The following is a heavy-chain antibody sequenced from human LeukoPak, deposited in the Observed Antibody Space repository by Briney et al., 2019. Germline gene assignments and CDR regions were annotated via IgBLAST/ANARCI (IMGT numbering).Heavy chain of an antibody. Sequence: GGSLRLSCAASGFTFDDYGMSWVRQAPGKGLEWVSGINWNGGSTGYADSVKGRFTISRDNAKNSLYLQMNSLRAEDTALYHCAREGSHSSSWHDAFDIWGQGTMVTVSS. J-gene: IGHJ3*02. CDR1: GFTFDDYG. V-gene: IGHV3-20*01. D-gene: IGHD6-13*01. CDR3: AREGSHSSSWHDAFDI. CDR2: INWNGGST.